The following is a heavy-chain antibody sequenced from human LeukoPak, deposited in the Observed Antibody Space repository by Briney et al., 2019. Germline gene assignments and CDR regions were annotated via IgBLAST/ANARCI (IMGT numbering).Heavy chain of an antibody. J-gene: IGHJ4*02. V-gene: IGHV4-61*01. Sequence: PSETLSLTCTVSGGSVSSGNYYWSWIRQPPGKGLEWIGYVFNSGSTNYNPSLKSRVGISVDKPKNQFSLKVSSVTAADTAVYYCASGGPYSGYIYWGQGSLVTVSS. CDR2: VFNSGST. D-gene: IGHD5-12*01. CDR3: ASGGPYSGYIY. CDR1: GGSVSSGNYY.